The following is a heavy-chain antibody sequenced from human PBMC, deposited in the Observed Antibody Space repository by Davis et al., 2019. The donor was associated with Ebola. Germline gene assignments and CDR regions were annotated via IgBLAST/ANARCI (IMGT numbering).Heavy chain of an antibody. Sequence: SVKVSCKASGGTFSSYTINWVRQAPGQGLEWMGRIIPILGIANYAQKFQGRVTIIADKSTSTAYMELSSLRSEDTAVYYCARVEDSGYGIYYGMDVWGQGTTVTVSS. CDR1: GGTFSSYT. D-gene: IGHD5-12*01. V-gene: IGHV1-69*02. CDR3: ARVEDSGYGIYYGMDV. J-gene: IGHJ6*02. CDR2: IIPILGIA.